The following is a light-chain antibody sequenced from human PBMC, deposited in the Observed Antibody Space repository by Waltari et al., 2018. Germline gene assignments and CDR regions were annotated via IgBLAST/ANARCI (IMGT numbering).Light chain of an antibody. Sequence: EIVFTQSPATLSLSPGERATLSCRASQSGNWCLAWYQQSAGQAPRLRIYDTSNRATVIPARFSGSGSETDFTLTISILEPDDSAVYYCQQRRNWPLTFGGGTKVEIK. CDR2: DTS. J-gene: IGKJ4*01. CDR3: QQRRNWPLT. CDR1: QSGNWC. V-gene: IGKV3-11*01.